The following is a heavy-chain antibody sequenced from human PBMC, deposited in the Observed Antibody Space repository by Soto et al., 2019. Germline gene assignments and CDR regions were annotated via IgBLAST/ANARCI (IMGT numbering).Heavy chain of an antibody. D-gene: IGHD6-6*01. J-gene: IGHJ4*02. V-gene: IGHV4-31*03. CDR1: GGSISSGGYY. CDR2: IYYSGST. Sequence: PSETLSLTCTVSGGSISSGGYYWSWIRQHPGKGLEWIGYIYYSGSTYYNPSLKSRVTISVDTSKNQFSLKLSSVTAADTAVYYCARGIAARPGFDYWGQGTLVTVSS. CDR3: ARGIAARPGFDY.